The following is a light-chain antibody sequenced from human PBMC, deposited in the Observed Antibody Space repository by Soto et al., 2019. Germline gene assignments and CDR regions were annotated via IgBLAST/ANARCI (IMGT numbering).Light chain of an antibody. CDR3: QHYGRSPPSWT. J-gene: IGKJ1*01. V-gene: IGKV3-20*01. CDR2: GAS. CDR1: QSVSSNY. Sequence: EIVLTQSPGTLSLSAGERATLSCSASQSVSSNYLAWYQQKPGQPPRLLISGASSRATGIPDRFIGSGSGTDFTLTISSLEPEDFAVYYCQHYGRSPPSWTFGQGTKVEIK.